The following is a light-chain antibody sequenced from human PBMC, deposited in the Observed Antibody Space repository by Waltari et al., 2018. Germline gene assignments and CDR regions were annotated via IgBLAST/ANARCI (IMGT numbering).Light chain of an antibody. CDR3: QQYNNWPPLT. J-gene: IGKJ4*01. V-gene: IGKV3-20*01. Sequence: IVLTQSPGTLSLSPGERATLSCRASQSVSSSYLAWYQQKPGQAPRLLIYGASSRATGIPDRFSGSGSGTEFTLTISSLQSEDFAVYYCQQYNNWPPLTFGGGTKVEI. CDR1: QSVSSSY. CDR2: GAS.